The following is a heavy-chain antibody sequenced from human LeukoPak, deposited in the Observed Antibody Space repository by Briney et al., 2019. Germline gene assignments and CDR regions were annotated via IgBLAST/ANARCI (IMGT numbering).Heavy chain of an antibody. Sequence: ASVKVSCKASGYTFTGYYMHWVRQAPGQGLEWMGWINPNSGGTNYAQKFQGGVTMTRDTSISTAYMELSRLRSDDTAVYYCARGLGTYYYDSSGYYPYYFDYWGQGTLVTVSS. CDR2: INPNSGGT. CDR1: GYTFTGYY. D-gene: IGHD3-22*01. V-gene: IGHV1-2*02. CDR3: ARGLGTYYYDSSGYYPYYFDY. J-gene: IGHJ4*02.